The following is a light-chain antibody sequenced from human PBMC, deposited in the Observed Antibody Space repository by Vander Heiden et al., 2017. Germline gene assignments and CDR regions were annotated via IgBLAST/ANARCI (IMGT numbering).Light chain of an antibody. J-gene: IGKJ1*01. CDR2: GAS. Sequence: EIVLTQSPGTLSLSQGERATLSCRASQSLSSSYLAWYQQKPGQAPRLLIYGASSRATGIPDRFNGSGSGKDFTLTISRLEPQDFAVYFCQEDCSSRTFGPGTKVEVK. V-gene: IGKV3-20*01. CDR1: QSLSSSY. CDR3: QEDCSSRT.